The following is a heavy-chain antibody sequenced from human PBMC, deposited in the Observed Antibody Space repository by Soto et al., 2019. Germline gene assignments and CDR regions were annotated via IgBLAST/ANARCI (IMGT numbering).Heavy chain of an antibody. CDR3: AKETYSGSSHFDY. D-gene: IGHD1-26*01. J-gene: IGHJ4*02. Sequence: GGSLRLSCVVSGFSVTSHYMNWVRQAPGKGLEWVSIIYTGDNRNYADSVRGRFTISRDNSKNTLYLQMNSLRVEDTAVYYCAKETYSGSSHFDYWGQGTLVTVSS. CDR2: IYTGDNR. CDR1: GFSVTSHY. V-gene: IGHV3-53*01.